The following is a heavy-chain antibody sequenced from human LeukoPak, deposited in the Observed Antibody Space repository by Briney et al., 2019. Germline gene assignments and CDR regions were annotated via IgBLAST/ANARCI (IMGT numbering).Heavy chain of an antibody. D-gene: IGHD6-19*01. CDR1: GYTFTDYY. CDR3: ARVRSSAWYYDAFDI. Sequence: ASVKVSCKASGYTFTDYYMHWVRQAPGQGLEWMGWINPNSGGTNYAQKFQGRVTMTRDTSISTAYMELSRLRSDDTAVYYCARVRSSAWYYDAFDIWGQGTMVTVSS. J-gene: IGHJ3*02. V-gene: IGHV1-2*02. CDR2: INPNSGGT.